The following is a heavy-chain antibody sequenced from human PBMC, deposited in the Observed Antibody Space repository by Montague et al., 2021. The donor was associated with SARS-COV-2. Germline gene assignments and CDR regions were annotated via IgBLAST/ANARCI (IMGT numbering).Heavy chain of an antibody. CDR2: IYYSGGT. CDR1: GGSISGYY. Sequence: SETLSLTCSVSGGSISGYYWSWIRQPPGKGLEWIGYIYYSGGTIYNPSLKSRVIISVDTSKSQFSLKLSSVTAADTAVYYCARDRFKAGGRLPHEFDPWGQGTLVTVSS. CDR3: ARDRFKAGGRLPHEFDP. J-gene: IGHJ5*02. V-gene: IGHV4-59*01. D-gene: IGHD6-13*01.